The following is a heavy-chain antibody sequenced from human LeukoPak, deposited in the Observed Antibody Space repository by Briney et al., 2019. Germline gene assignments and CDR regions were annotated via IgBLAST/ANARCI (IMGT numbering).Heavy chain of an antibody. Sequence: GGSLRLSCAASGFMFDDYTMHWVRQARGKGLAWVSLINWDGGSTYYAGSVKGRFTISRDNSKNSLYLQMNSLRTEDTALYYCAKGDVDSPMNFYHWGQGTLVTVSS. J-gene: IGHJ4*02. V-gene: IGHV3-43*01. D-gene: IGHD5-18*01. CDR2: INWDGGST. CDR1: GFMFDDYT. CDR3: AKGDVDSPMNFYH.